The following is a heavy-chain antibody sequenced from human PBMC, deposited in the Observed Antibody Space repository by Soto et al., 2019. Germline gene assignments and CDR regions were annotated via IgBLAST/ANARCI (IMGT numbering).Heavy chain of an antibody. CDR1: GGTFSSYA. D-gene: IGHD2-21*01. CDR3: ARGGETDKWFDP. J-gene: IGHJ5*02. V-gene: IGHV1-69*13. CDR2: IIPIFGTA. Sequence: SVKVSCKPSGGTFSSYAISWVRQAPGQGLEWMGGIIPIFGTANYAQKFQGRVTITADDSTSTACMELSRLRPEATAVYYCARGGETDKWFDPWGQGTLVIVSA.